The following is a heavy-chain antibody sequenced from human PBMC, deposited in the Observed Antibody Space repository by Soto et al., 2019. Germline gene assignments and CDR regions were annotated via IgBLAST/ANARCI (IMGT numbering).Heavy chain of an antibody. CDR1: GFTFSSYA. CDR3: ATKRGSSRDFDY. Sequence: GGSLRLSCAASGFTFSSYAMSWVRQAPGKGLEWVSAISGSGGSTYYADSVKGRFTISRDNSKNTLYLQMNSLRAEDTAVYYCATKRGSSRDFDYWGQGTLVTVSS. D-gene: IGHD6-13*01. J-gene: IGHJ4*02. CDR2: ISGSGGST. V-gene: IGHV3-23*01.